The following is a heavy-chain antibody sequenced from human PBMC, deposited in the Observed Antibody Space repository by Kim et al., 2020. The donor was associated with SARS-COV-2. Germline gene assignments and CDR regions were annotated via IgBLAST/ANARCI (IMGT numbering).Heavy chain of an antibody. CDR1: GGSISSGGYY. D-gene: IGHD1-1*01. J-gene: IGHJ4*02. V-gene: IGHV4-31*03. CDR2: IYYSGST. CDR3: ARGGPGTGTTEPIDY. Sequence: SETLSLTCTVSGGSISSGGYYWSWIRQHPGKGLEWIGYIYYSGSTYYNPSLKSRVTISVDTSKNQFSLKLSSVTAADTAVYYCARGGPGTGTTEPIDYWGQGTLVTVSS.